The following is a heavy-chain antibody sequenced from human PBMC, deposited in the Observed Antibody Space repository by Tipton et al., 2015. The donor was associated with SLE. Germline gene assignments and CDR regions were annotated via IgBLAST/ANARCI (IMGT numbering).Heavy chain of an antibody. CDR2: TYYRSKWYN. CDR3: ARSGRYSSSWNYYFDY. V-gene: IGHV6-1*01. Sequence: GLVKPSQTPSLTCAISGDSVSSNSAAWNWIRQSPSRGLEWLGRTYYRSKWYNDYAVSVKSRITINPDTSKNQFSLQLNSVTPEDAAVYYCARSGRYSSSWNYYFDYWGQGTLVTVSS. D-gene: IGHD6-13*01. CDR1: GDSVSSNSAA. J-gene: IGHJ4*02.